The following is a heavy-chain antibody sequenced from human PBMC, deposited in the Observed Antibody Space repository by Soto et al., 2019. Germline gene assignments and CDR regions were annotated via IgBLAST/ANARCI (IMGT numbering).Heavy chain of an antibody. CDR2: ISYDGSNK. J-gene: IGHJ4*02. CDR1: GFTFSSYG. Sequence: QVQLVESGGGVVQPGRSLRLSCAASGFTFSSYGMHWVRQAPGKGLEWVAVISYDGSNKYYADSVKGRFTISRDNSKNTLYLQMNSLRAEDTAVYYCAQDLRTGVTTPQFDYWGQGTLVTVSS. D-gene: IGHD4-17*01. CDR3: AQDLRTGVTTPQFDY. V-gene: IGHV3-30*18.